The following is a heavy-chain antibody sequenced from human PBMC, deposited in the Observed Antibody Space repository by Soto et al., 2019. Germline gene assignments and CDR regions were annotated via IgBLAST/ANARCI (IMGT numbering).Heavy chain of an antibody. D-gene: IGHD3-3*01. V-gene: IGHV3-23*01. CDR3: AKDLAGNYDFWSGYYYYYYGMDV. J-gene: IGHJ6*02. Sequence: GSLRLSCAASGFTFSSYAMSWVRQAPGKGLEWVSAISGSGGSTYYADSVKGRFTISRDNSKNTLYLQMNSLRAEDTAVYYCAKDLAGNYDFWSGYYYYYYGMDVWGQGTTVTVSS. CDR2: ISGSGGST. CDR1: GFTFSSYA.